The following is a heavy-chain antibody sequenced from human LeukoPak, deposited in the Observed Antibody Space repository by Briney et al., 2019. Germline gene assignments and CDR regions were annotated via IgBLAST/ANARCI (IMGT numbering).Heavy chain of an antibody. CDR1: GGSISGNYY. CDR3: ARGGRYDFWSGTDYYYYYMDV. V-gene: IGHV4-4*07. D-gene: IGHD3-3*01. Sequence: PSETLSLTCTVSGGSISGNYYWSWIRQPAGKGLEWIGRIYARGNTNYNPSLKSRVTISVDTSKNQFSLKLSSVTAADTAVYYCARGGRYDFWSGTDYYYYYMDVWGKGTTVTVSS. CDR2: IYARGNT. J-gene: IGHJ6*03.